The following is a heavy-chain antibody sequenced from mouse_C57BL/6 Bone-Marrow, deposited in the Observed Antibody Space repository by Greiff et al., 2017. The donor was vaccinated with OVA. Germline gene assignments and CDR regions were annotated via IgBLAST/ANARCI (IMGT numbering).Heavy chain of an antibody. D-gene: IGHD2-1*01. V-gene: IGHV14-4*01. CDR2: IDPENGDT. CDR3: TSYGNFDY. Sequence: EVQLQHSGAELVRPGASVKLSCTASGFNIKDDYMNWVKQRPEQGLEWIGWIDPENGDTEYASKFQGKATITADTSSNTAYLQLSSLTSEDTAVYYCTSYGNFDYWGQGTTLTVSS. J-gene: IGHJ2*01. CDR1: GFNIKDDY.